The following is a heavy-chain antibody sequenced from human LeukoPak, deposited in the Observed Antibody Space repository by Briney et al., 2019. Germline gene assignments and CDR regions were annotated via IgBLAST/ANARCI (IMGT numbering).Heavy chain of an antibody. CDR1: GGSISSSSYY. Sequence: PSETLSLTCTVSGGSISSSSYYWGWIRQPPGKGLEWIGSIYYSGSTYYNPSLKSRVTISVDTSKNQFSLKLSSVTAADTAVYYCARSLVVVVATPFDPWGQGTLVTVSS. CDR3: ARSLVVVVATPFDP. J-gene: IGHJ5*02. CDR2: IYYSGST. D-gene: IGHD2-15*01. V-gene: IGHV4-39*01.